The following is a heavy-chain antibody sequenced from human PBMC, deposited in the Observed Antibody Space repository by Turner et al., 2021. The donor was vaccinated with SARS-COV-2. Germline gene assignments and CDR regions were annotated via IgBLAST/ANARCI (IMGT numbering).Heavy chain of an antibody. CDR3: ASTSVVNYGMDV. CDR1: GFTFSRYS. V-gene: IGHV3-48*01. D-gene: IGHD2-15*01. CDR2: ISNSSSTI. J-gene: IGHJ6*02. Sequence: EVQLVESGGGLVQPGGSLRLSCAASGFTFSRYSMNWVRQAPGKGLEWVSYISNSSSTIYYADSVKGRFTISRDNAKNSLYLQMNSLRAEETAVYYCASTSVVNYGMDVWGQGTTVTVSS.